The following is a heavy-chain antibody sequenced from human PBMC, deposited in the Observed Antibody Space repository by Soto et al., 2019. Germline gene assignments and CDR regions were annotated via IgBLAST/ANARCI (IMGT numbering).Heavy chain of an antibody. Sequence: PGGYLRLSCVASGFPFNNYWMNWVRQTPDRGLEWVAIIKEDGSEKYFVDSVRGRFTISRDNAANSVFLHMNSVRVEDTALYHCARGAGGWNHYYGMDVWGQVTTFTVSS. CDR2: IKEDGSEK. CDR1: GFPFNNYW. J-gene: IGHJ6*02. CDR3: ARGAGGWNHYYGMDV. V-gene: IGHV3-7*03. D-gene: IGHD1-1*01.